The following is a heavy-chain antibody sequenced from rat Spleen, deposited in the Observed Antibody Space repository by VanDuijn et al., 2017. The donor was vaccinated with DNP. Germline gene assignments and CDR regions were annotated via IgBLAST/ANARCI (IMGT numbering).Heavy chain of an antibody. CDR2: INTRSGGS. Sequence: QVQLQQSGAELAKPGSSVKISCKASGYTFTSYYLSWIKQTTGQGLDYIGYINTRSGGSNYNEKFKGKATLTVDKSSSTAFMQLSGLTPDDSAVYYCARDFGYNLATMDAWGQGTSVTVSS. CDR1: GYTFTSYY. CDR3: ARDFGYNLATMDA. V-gene: IGHV1-43*01. J-gene: IGHJ4*01. D-gene: IGHD1-4*01.